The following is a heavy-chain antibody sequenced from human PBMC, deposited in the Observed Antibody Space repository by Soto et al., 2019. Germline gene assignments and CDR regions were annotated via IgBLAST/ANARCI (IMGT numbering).Heavy chain of an antibody. D-gene: IGHD6-13*01. V-gene: IGHV1-18*01. Sequence: ASVKVSCKASGYTFTSYGISWVRQAPGQGLEWMGWISAYNGNTNYAQKLQGRVTMTTDTSTSTAYMELRSLRSDDTAVYYCATSAIAAAGMEYYFDYWGQGTLVTVSS. CDR1: GYTFTSYG. CDR3: ATSAIAAAGMEYYFDY. CDR2: ISAYNGNT. J-gene: IGHJ4*02.